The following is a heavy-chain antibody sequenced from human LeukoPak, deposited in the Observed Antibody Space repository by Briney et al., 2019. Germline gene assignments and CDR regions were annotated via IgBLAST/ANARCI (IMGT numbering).Heavy chain of an antibody. Sequence: PGGSLRLSCAASEFTFCSYAFQWVRQAPGKGLEWVSYISSSSSTIYYADSVKGRFTISRDNAKNSLYLQMNSLRDEDTAVYYCARWFTASFDYWGQGTLVTVSS. CDR2: ISSSSSTI. V-gene: IGHV3-48*02. J-gene: IGHJ4*02. CDR1: EFTFCSYA. D-gene: IGHD3-10*01. CDR3: ARWFTASFDY.